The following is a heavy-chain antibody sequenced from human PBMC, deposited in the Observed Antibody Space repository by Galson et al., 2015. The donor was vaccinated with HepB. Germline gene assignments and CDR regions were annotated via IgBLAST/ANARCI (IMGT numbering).Heavy chain of an antibody. J-gene: IGHJ4*02. CDR1: GFTFSSYG. CDR2: IRYDGSNK. V-gene: IGHV3-30*02. Sequence: SLRLSCAASGFTFSSYGMHWVRQAPGKGLEWVAFIRYDGSNKYYADSVKGRFTISRDNSKNTLYLQMNSPRAEDTAVYYCAKDFQYCSGGCCYSAPDYWGQGTLVTVSS. D-gene: IGHD2-15*01. CDR3: AKDFQYCSGGCCYSAPDY.